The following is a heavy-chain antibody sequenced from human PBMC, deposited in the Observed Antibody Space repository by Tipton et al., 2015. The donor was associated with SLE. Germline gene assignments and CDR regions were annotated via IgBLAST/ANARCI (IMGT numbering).Heavy chain of an antibody. Sequence: TLSLTCTVSGGSIGSSTYYWGWIRQPPGKGLEWIGSIYYSGSTHYNPSLKSRVTISVDTSKNQFSLKLSSVTAADTAVYYCARQARRAFDIWGQGTMVTVSS. CDR1: GGSIGSSTYY. V-gene: IGHV4-39*01. CDR2: IYYSGST. J-gene: IGHJ3*02. CDR3: ARQARRAFDI.